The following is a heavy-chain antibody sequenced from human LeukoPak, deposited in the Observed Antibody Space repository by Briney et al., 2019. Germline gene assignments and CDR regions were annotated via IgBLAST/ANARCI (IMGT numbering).Heavy chain of an antibody. Sequence: GGSLRLSCAASGFTFSSYAMHWVRQAPGKGLEWVAVISYDGSNKYYADSAKGRFTISRDNSKNTLYLQMNSLRAEDTAVYYRARGAVAGRRVDYWGQGTLVTVSS. CDR1: GFTFSSYA. D-gene: IGHD6-19*01. CDR2: ISYDGSNK. J-gene: IGHJ4*02. V-gene: IGHV3-30*04. CDR3: ARGAVAGRRVDY.